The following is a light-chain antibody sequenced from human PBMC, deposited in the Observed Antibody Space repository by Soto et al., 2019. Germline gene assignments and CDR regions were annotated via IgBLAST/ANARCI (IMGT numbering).Light chain of an antibody. CDR2: GAS. CDR1: QFVSSRS. Sequence: EIVFTQSPGTLSLSPGESATLLCRASQFVSSRSLAWYQQKLGQAPRLLIYGASNRATGIPGRFSASGSGTDFTLTITPLEPEDFAVYFCQQYANSPITFGQGTRLENK. V-gene: IGKV3-20*01. J-gene: IGKJ5*01. CDR3: QQYANSPIT.